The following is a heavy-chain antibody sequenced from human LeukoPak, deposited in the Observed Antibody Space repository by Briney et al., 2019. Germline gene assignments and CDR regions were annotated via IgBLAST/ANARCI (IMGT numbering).Heavy chain of an antibody. CDR1: GFTFSSYA. Sequence: GGSLRLSCAASAASGFTFSSYAMHWVRQAPGKGLEWVAVIWYDGSNKSYGDSVKGRFTISRDNSKNTVYLQMNSLRAEDTAVYYCAKDISGGSGYSQSLQYWGQGTLVTVSS. D-gene: IGHD3-22*01. V-gene: IGHV3-33*06. CDR2: IWYDGSNK. CDR3: AKDISGGSGYSQSLQY. J-gene: IGHJ1*01.